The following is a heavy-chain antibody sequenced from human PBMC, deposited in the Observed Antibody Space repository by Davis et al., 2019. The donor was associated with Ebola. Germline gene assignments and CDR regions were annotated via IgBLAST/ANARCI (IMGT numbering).Heavy chain of an antibody. V-gene: IGHV3-7*04. CDR2: IKQDGSEK. D-gene: IGHD6-19*01. Sequence: PGGSLRLSCAASGFTFSDYYMSWIRQAPGKGLEWVANIKQDGSEKYYVDSVKGRFTISRDNAKNSLYLQMNSLRAEDTAVYYCARARIAVAGTRNYYYYGMDVWGQGTTVTVSS. CDR1: GFTFSDYY. CDR3: ARARIAVAGTRNYYYYGMDV. J-gene: IGHJ6*02.